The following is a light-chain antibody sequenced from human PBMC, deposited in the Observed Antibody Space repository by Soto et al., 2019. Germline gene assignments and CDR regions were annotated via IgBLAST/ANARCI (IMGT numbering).Light chain of an antibody. CDR1: QSISSSY. CDR3: QQYSSTFST. Sequence: EMVLMQAPGTLSLSPGERTTLSCRASQSISSSYLAWYQQKPGQAPRLLVYGASSRATGIPDRFSGSCSGTDFTLTISRLEPEDFALYYCQQYSSTFSTLGQGTKV. V-gene: IGKV3-20*01. J-gene: IGKJ1*01. CDR2: GAS.